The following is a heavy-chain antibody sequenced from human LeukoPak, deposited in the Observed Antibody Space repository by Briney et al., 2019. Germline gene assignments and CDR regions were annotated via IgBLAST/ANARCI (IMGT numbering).Heavy chain of an antibody. CDR1: GVSISGNY. J-gene: IGHJ4*02. CDR3: ASPRVSGWFEEYYFDY. D-gene: IGHD6-19*01. CDR2: IYYSGST. Sequence: PSETLSLTCTVSGVSISGNYWSWIRQPPGKVLEWIGSIYYSGSTYYNPSLKSRVTISVDTSKNPFSLQLSSVTAADTAVYSCASPRVSGWFEEYYFDYWGQGTLVSVFS. V-gene: IGHV4-59*12.